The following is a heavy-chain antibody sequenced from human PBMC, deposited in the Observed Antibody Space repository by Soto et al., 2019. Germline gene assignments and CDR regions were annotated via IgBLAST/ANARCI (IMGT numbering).Heavy chain of an antibody. D-gene: IGHD5-12*01. CDR2: IIPIFGTA. Sequence: SVKVSCKASGGTFSIYAISCVLQSPLQWLDWMGGIIPIFGTANYAQKFQGRVTITADESTSTAYMELSSLRSEDTAVYYCARRAYGGPFDYWGQGTLVTVSS. CDR3: ARRAYGGPFDY. J-gene: IGHJ4*02. CDR1: GGTFSIYA. V-gene: IGHV1-69*13.